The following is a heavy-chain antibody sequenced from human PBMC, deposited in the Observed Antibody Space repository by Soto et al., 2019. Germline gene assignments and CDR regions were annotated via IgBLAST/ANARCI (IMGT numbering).Heavy chain of an antibody. CDR1: GFTFSSYS. J-gene: IGHJ4*02. CDR3: ARVDVSFDY. Sequence: EVQLVESGGGLVQPGGSLRLSCAASGFTFSSYSMNWVRQAPGKGLEWVSYISSSSSTIYYADSVKGRFTISRDNAKNSLYLRMNSLRAEDTAVYYCARVDVSFDYWGQGTLVTVSS. CDR2: ISSSSSTI. V-gene: IGHV3-48*01.